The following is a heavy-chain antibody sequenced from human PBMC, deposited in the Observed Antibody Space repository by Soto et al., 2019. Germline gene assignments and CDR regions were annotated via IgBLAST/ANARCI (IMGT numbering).Heavy chain of an antibody. Sequence: ASVKVSCKASGGTFGSHGIAWVRQAPGQGLEWLGGFIAMLGTPTYAKKVQGRATITADESLTSSYLELRSLRSEDTALYFCARGAMANFDYWGQGTVVTVSS. CDR1: GGTFGSHG. D-gene: IGHD5-18*01. CDR3: ARGAMANFDY. CDR2: FIAMLGTP. J-gene: IGHJ4*02. V-gene: IGHV1-69*13.